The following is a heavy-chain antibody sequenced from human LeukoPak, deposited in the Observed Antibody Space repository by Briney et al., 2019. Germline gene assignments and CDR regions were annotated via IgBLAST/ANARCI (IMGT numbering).Heavy chain of an antibody. J-gene: IGHJ4*02. V-gene: IGHV1-46*01. CDR2: INPSGGST. CDR1: GYTFTSYY. D-gene: IGHD3-22*01. CDR3: ARAYYYDSSGYYFGY. Sequence: ASVKVSCKASGYTFTSYYMHWVRQAPGQGLERMGIINPSGGSTSYAQKFQGRVTMTRDTSTSTVYMELSSLRSEDTAVYYCARAYYYDSSGYYFGYWGQGTLVTVSS.